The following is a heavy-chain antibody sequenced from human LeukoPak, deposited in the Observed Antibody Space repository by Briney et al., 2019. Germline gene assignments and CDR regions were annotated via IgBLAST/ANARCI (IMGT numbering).Heavy chain of an antibody. V-gene: IGHV5-51*01. CDR1: GYSFTSYW. J-gene: IGHJ4*02. D-gene: IGHD6-13*01. CDR3: ARSGYSSSWYRPRPFDY. Sequence: AGESLKISCKGSGYSFTSYWIGWVRQMPGKGLEWMGIIYPGDSDTIYSASFLSHLTITADKSISTAYLQWSSLKVSDTAMNDCARSGYSSSWYRPRPFDYWGQGTLVTVSS. CDR2: IYPGDSDT.